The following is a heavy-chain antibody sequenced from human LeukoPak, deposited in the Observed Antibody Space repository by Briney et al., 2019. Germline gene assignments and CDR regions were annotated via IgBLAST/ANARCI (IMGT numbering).Heavy chain of an antibody. CDR2: ISPYNDNT. CDR3: ARDRVQWLRTSGDH. V-gene: IGHV1-18*01. Sequence: GASVKVSCKASGYPFTNYGISWVRQAPGQGLEWMGWISPYNDNTNYSQNLQDRLTITTDTSTNTAYIELVSLISDDTAVYYCARDRVQWLRTSGDHCGQGTLVTVSS. D-gene: IGHD5-12*01. J-gene: IGHJ4*02. CDR1: GYPFTNYG.